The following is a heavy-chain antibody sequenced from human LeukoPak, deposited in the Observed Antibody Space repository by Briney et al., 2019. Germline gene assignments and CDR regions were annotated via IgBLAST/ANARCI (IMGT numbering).Heavy chain of an antibody. CDR3: AKVPSFSAYNWNYHAGFDY. CDR1: GFTFSSYA. Sequence: GGSLRLSCAASGFTFSSYAMSWVRQAPGKGLEWVSAISGSGGSTYYADSVKGRFTISRDNSKNTLYPQMNSLRAEDTAVYYCAKVPSFSAYNWNYHAGFDYWGQGTLVTVSS. CDR2: ISGSGGST. D-gene: IGHD1-7*01. V-gene: IGHV3-23*01. J-gene: IGHJ4*02.